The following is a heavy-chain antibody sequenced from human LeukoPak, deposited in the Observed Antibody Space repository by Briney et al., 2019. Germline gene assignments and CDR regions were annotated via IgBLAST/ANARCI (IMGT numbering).Heavy chain of an antibody. V-gene: IGHV5-51*01. CDR2: IYPGDSDT. CDR3: AVKPGYTGSWGTFDS. CDR1: GYRFTNYW. D-gene: IGHD1-26*01. J-gene: IGHJ4*02. Sequence: GASLKISCKASGYRFTNYWIGWVRQMAGKGLEWMGSIYPGDSDTRYSPSFQGQVTISADKSISTAYLQWSSLKASDTAMYYCAVKPGYTGSWGTFDSWGQGTLVTVSS.